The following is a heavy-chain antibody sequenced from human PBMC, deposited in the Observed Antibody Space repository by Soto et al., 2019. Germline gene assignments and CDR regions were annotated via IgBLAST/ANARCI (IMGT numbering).Heavy chain of an antibody. D-gene: IGHD4-17*01. Sequence: GGSLRHSCAASGFTFSNAWMNWVRQAPGKGLEWVGRIKSKTDGGTTDYAAPVKGRFTISRDDSKNTLYLQMNSLKTEDTAVYYCTTSLAGTTVTTAYWGQGTLVTVSS. CDR3: TTSLAGTTVTTAY. J-gene: IGHJ4*02. CDR1: GFTFSNAW. V-gene: IGHV3-15*07. CDR2: IKSKTDGGTT.